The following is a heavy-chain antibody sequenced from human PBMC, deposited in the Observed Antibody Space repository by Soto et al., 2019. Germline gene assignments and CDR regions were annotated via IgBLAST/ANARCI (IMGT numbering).Heavy chain of an antibody. Sequence: SETLSLTCTVSGGSISSSSYYWGWIRQPPGKGLEWIGSIYYSGSTYYNPSLKSRVTISVDTSKNQFSLKLSSVTAADTAVYYCARESIYSYYGMDVWGQGTTVTVSS. D-gene: IGHD5-18*01. CDR1: GGSISSSSYY. CDR3: ARESIYSYYGMDV. J-gene: IGHJ6*02. V-gene: IGHV4-39*07. CDR2: IYYSGST.